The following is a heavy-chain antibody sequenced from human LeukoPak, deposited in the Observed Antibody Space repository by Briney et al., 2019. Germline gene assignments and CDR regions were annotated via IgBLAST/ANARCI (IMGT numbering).Heavy chain of an antibody. CDR2: ISSSGSTI. D-gene: IGHD5-24*01. CDR3: ARDDQRRGDGYNNFDY. V-gene: IGHV3-48*03. Sequence: GGSLRLSCAASGFTFSSYEMSWVRQAPGKGLEWVSYISSSGSTIYYADSVKGRFTISRDNAKNSLYLQMNSLRAEDTAVYYCARDDQRRGDGYNNFDYWGQGTLVTVSS. CDR1: GFTFSSYE. J-gene: IGHJ4*02.